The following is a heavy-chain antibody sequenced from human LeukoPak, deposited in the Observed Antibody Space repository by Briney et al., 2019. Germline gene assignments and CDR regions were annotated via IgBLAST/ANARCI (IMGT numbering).Heavy chain of an antibody. CDR2: IIPIFGTA. Sequence: SVKVSCKASGGTFSSYAISWVRQAPGQGLEWMGGIIPIFGTANYAQKFQGRVTITADESTSTAYMELSSLRSEDTAIYYCARIRDGYNDAYDIWGQGTVVTVPS. CDR3: ARIRDGYNDAYDI. V-gene: IGHV1-69*13. D-gene: IGHD5-24*01. CDR1: GGTFSSYA. J-gene: IGHJ3*02.